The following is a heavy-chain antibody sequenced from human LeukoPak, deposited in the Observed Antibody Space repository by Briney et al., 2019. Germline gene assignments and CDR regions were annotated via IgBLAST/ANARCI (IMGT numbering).Heavy chain of an antibody. D-gene: IGHD3-10*01. CDR2: FYYSGST. V-gene: IGHV4-39*07. CDR1: GGSISSYY. J-gene: IGHJ4*02. CDR3: ATISSGYGSRSPYFDY. Sequence: SETLSLTCSVSGGSISSYYWGWIRQPPGKGLEWIGSFYYSGSTYYNPSLKSRVTISVDTSKKHFSLKLTSVTAADTAVYYCATISSGYGSRSPYFDYWGQGTLVTVSS.